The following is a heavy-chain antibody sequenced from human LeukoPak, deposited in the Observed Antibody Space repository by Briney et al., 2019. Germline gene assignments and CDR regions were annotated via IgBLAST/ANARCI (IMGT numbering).Heavy chain of an antibody. CDR1: GFTFSSYW. D-gene: IGHD6-19*01. CDR2: IKQDGSEK. J-gene: IGHJ4*02. Sequence: PGGSLRLSCAASGFTFSSYWMSWVRQAPGKGLEGVANIKQDGSEKYYVDSVKGRFTISRDNAKNSLYLRMNSLRAEDTAVYYCARDYSSGWYAVYWGQGTLVTVSS. CDR3: ARDYSSGWYAVY. V-gene: IGHV3-7*01.